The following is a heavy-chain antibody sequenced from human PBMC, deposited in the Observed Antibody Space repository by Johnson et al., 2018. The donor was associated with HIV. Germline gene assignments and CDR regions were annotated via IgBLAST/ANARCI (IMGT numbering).Heavy chain of an antibody. D-gene: IGHD3-10*01. Sequence: VQLVESGGGVVRPGGSLRLSCAASGFTFSSYVMSWVRQAPGKGLEWVSAISGSGGSTFYADSVKGRFTIYRDSSKNTLYLQMNSLRVEDTAVYFCARGPEVRGVIIGFDLWGQGTMVTVSS. J-gene: IGHJ3*01. V-gene: IGHV3-23*04. CDR3: ARGPEVRGVIIGFDL. CDR2: ISGSGGST. CDR1: GFTFSSYV.